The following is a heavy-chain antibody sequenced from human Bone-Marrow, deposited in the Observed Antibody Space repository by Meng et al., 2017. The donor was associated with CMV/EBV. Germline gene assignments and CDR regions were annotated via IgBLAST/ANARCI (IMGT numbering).Heavy chain of an antibody. J-gene: IGHJ6*02. CDR1: GFTFSSYS. Sequence: GGSLRLSCAASGFTFSSYSMNWVRQAPGKGLEWVSSISSSSSYIYYADSVKGRFTISRDNAKNSLYLQMNSLRAEDTAVYYCARVVVVPAATKYYYYGMDVWGQGTTVTVSS. CDR2: ISSSSSYI. V-gene: IGHV3-21*01. D-gene: IGHD2-2*01. CDR3: ARVVVVPAATKYYYYGMDV.